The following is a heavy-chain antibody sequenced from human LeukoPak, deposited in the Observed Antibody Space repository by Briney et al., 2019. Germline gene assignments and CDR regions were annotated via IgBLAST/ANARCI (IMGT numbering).Heavy chain of an antibody. CDR2: INAGNGDT. Sequence: ASVKVSCKASGYTFSSYPIFWVRQAPGQRLEWMGWINAGNGDTRYSQKFQGRVTITRDTSASTVYMEVSSLRSEDTTLYYCARDVASSLDYWGQGTLVTVSS. CDR1: GYTFSSYP. CDR3: ARDVASSLDY. J-gene: IGHJ4*02. V-gene: IGHV1-3*01. D-gene: IGHD5-12*01.